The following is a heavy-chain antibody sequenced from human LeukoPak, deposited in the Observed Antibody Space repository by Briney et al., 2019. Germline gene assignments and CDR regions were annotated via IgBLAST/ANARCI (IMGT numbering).Heavy chain of an antibody. Sequence: ASVKVSCKASGYTFTSYGISWVRQAPGQGLEWMGWISAYNGNTNYAQKLQGRVTMTTDTSTSTAYMGLRSLRSDDTAVYYCARVVRLGYCSSTSCYFFDYWGQGTLVTVSS. D-gene: IGHD2-2*01. CDR3: ARVVRLGYCSSTSCYFFDY. V-gene: IGHV1-18*01. CDR2: ISAYNGNT. CDR1: GYTFTSYG. J-gene: IGHJ4*02.